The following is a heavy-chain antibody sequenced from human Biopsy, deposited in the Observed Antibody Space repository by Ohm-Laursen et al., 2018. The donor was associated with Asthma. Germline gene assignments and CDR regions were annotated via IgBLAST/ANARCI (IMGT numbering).Heavy chain of an antibody. CDR3: ARGGTDMNEAMPKDY. D-gene: IGHD2-2*01. CDR1: AFTFSTYG. CDR2: ISSSSSYI. V-gene: IGHV3-21*01. Sequence: SLRLSCAASAFTFSTYGMNWVRQAPGKGLEWVSSISSSSSYIYYADSVKGRFTISRDNAKNSLYLQMNSLRAEDTAVYYCARGGTDMNEAMPKDYWGQGTLVTVSS. J-gene: IGHJ4*02.